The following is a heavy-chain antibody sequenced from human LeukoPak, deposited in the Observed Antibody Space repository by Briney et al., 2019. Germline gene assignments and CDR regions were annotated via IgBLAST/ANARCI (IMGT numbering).Heavy chain of an antibody. V-gene: IGHV3-11*04. CDR1: GFTFSDYY. CDR2: ISTSASTI. CDR3: FLVGATPFFDY. D-gene: IGHD1-26*01. Sequence: GGSLRLSCAASGFTFSDYYMSWIRQAPGKGLEWVSYISTSASTIYYADSVKGRFTVSRDNAKNSLYLQMNSLRAEDTAVYYCFLVGATPFFDYWGQGTLVTVSS. J-gene: IGHJ4*02.